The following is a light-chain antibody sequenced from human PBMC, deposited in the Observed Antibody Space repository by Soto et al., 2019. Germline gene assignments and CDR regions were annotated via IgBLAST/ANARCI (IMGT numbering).Light chain of an antibody. CDR3: QQYDNWPPCT. CDR2: DTS. Sequence: EIVMTQSPATLSVSPGERVTLSSRASQSVSRFLAWYQQRPGQAPRLLIYDTSTRATGVPARFSGSGSGTEFSLTISSLQSEDFAVYYCQQYDNWPPCTFGQGTKLEVK. CDR1: QSVSRF. J-gene: IGKJ2*02. V-gene: IGKV3-15*01.